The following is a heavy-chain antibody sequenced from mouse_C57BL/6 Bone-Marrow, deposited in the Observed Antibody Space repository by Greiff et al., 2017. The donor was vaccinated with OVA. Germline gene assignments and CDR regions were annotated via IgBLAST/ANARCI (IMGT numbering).Heavy chain of an antibody. V-gene: IGHV3-6*01. CDR3: ASILLGYAMDY. D-gene: IGHD1-1*01. CDR1: GYSITSGYY. CDR2: ISYDGSN. J-gene: IGHJ4*01. Sequence: EVKLVESGPGLVKPSQSLSLTCSVTGYSITSGYYWNWIRQFPGNKLEWMGYISYDGSNNYNPSLKNRISITRDTSKNQFFLKLNSVTTEDTATYYCASILLGYAMDYWGQGTSVTVSS.